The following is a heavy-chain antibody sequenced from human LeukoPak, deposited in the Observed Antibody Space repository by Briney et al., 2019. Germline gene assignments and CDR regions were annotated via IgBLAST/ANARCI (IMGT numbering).Heavy chain of an antibody. CDR3: ARNPSDPRYSFFFY. D-gene: IGHD5-18*01. CDR2: ISFDGSNE. Sequence: GSLRLSCAAYGFSFSSYAMHWVRQAPGKGLEWVAAISFDGSNEYYVDSVKGRFTISRDNSKNTLYLQLKSLRSEDTATYYCARNPSDPRYSFFFYWGQGTLVTVSS. V-gene: IGHV3-30*04. CDR1: GFSFSSYA. J-gene: IGHJ4*02.